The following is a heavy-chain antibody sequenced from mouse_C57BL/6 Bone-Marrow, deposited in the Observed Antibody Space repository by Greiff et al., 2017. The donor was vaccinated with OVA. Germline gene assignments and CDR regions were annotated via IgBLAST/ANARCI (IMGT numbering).Heavy chain of an antibody. CDR1: GFTFSSYA. Sequence: EVKLVESGEGLVKPGGSLKLSCAASGFTFSSYAMSWVRQTPEKRLEWVAYISSGGDYIYYADTVKGRFTISRDNARNTLYLQMSSLKSEDTAMYYCTRVRDYSNYRYFDVWGTGTTVTVSS. V-gene: IGHV5-9-1*02. CDR3: TRVRDYSNYRYFDV. CDR2: ISSGGDYI. J-gene: IGHJ1*03. D-gene: IGHD2-5*01.